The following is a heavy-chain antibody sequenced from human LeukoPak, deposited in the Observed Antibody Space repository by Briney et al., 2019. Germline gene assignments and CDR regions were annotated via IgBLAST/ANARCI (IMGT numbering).Heavy chain of an antibody. D-gene: IGHD3-10*01. J-gene: IGHJ5*02. CDR3: ARVNYRPGSYSSWFDP. Sequence: PSDPLTSTYSFAGDSFSSWYWSWLRQPPGEGLEWIGYISYEGYTNYHPSLKSRVAISLDTSKNQFSLKLSSVTATDTALYYCARVNYRPGSYSSWFDPWGQGTLVTVSS. CDR1: GDSFSSWY. V-gene: IGHV4-59*08. CDR2: ISYEGYT.